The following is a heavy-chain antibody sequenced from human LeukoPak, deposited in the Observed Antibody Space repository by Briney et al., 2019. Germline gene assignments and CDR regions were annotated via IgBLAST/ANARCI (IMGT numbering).Heavy chain of an antibody. J-gene: IGHJ4*02. CDR2: IYNSGST. V-gene: IGHV4-30-4*07. Sequence: KPSETLSLTCAVSGGSISSGGYSYNWIRQPPGKGLEWIVYIYNSGSTSYNPSIKSRVTMSVDTSKNQFSLKLRSVTAADTAVYYCARVTGYMIEDYFDYWGQGILVTVSS. D-gene: IGHD3-9*01. CDR3: ARVTGYMIEDYFDY. CDR1: GGSISSGGYS.